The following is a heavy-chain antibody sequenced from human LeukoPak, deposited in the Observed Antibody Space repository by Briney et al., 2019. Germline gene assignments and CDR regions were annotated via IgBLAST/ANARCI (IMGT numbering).Heavy chain of an antibody. J-gene: IGHJ4*02. CDR2: IKQDGSEK. CDR1: GFTYSNYW. D-gene: IGHD3-10*01. V-gene: IGHV3-7*05. Sequence: GGSLRLSCAASGFTYSNYWMSWVRQAPGKGLEWVANIKQDGSEKYYVDSVKGRFTISRDNAKNSLYLQMNSLRVEDTAVYYCARADTLWFGESLFDCWGQGTLVTVCS. CDR3: ARADTLWFGESLFDC.